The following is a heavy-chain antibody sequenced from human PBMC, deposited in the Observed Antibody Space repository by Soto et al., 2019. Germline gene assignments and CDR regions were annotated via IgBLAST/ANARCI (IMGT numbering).Heavy chain of an antibody. V-gene: IGHV4-59*01. CDR2: IHDSGNT. CDR1: GGSISSYY. J-gene: IGHJ5*01. D-gene: IGHD3-16*01. Sequence: SETLSLTCTVSGGSISSYYWSWIRQPPGKGLEWIGYIHDSGNTNYNPSLKSRVTISVDTSKNQFSLKLSSVTAADTAVYFCERHSICLFLSDFWRHGFLITV. CDR3: ERHSICLFLSDF.